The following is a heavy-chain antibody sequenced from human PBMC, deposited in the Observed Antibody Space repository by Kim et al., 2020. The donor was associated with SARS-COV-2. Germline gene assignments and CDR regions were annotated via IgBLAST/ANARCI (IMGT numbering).Heavy chain of an antibody. D-gene: IGHD3-9*01. V-gene: IGHV4-59*13. CDR1: GGSISSYY. CDR3: ARGVYDILTGSNHYYYYYGMDV. CDR2: IYYSGST. J-gene: IGHJ6*02. Sequence: SETLSLTCTVSGGSISSYYWSWIRQPPGKGLEWIGYIYYSGSTNYNPSLKSRVTISVDTSKNQFSLKLSSVTAADTAVYYCARGVYDILTGSNHYYYYYGMDVWGQGTTVTVSS.